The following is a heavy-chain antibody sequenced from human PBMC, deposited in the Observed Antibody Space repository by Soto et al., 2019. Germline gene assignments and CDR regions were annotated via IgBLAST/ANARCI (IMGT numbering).Heavy chain of an antibody. D-gene: IGHD1-26*01. CDR1: GYSFTSYA. Sequence: ASVKVSCKASGYSFTSYAIIWVRQAPGQGLEWMGWISTYNGNTNYAQKLQGRLTMTTDTSTTTAYMELRSLRSDDTAVYYCARVSPSGIYFMARFDYWGQGTLVTVYS. J-gene: IGHJ4*02. CDR2: ISTYNGNT. CDR3: ARVSPSGIYFMARFDY. V-gene: IGHV1-18*04.